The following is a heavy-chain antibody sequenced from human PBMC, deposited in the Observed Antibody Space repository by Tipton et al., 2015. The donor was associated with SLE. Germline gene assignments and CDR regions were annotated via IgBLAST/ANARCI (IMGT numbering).Heavy chain of an antibody. CDR2: IYYSGST. CDR3: ARRWAGSGPPSGMDV. Sequence: TLSLTCTVSGGSISSHYWSWIRQPPGKGLEWIGYIYYSGSTNYNPSLKSRVTISVDTSKNQFSLKLSSVTAADTAVYYCARRWAGSGPPSGMDVWGQGSPVTVSS. V-gene: IGHV4-59*11. D-gene: IGHD3-10*01. CDR1: GGSISSHY. J-gene: IGHJ6*02.